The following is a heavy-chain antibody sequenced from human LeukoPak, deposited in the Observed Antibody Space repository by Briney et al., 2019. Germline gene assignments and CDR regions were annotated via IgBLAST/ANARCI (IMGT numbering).Heavy chain of an antibody. CDR1: GFTFSSYA. Sequence: GGSLRLSCAASGFTFSSYAMHWVRQAPGKGLEWVAVISYDVSNKYYADSVKGRFTISRDNSKNTRYLQMNSRRAEDTAVYYCAKARSTVTTTGGGFDYWGQGTLVTVSS. CDR2: ISYDVSNK. D-gene: IGHD4-17*01. J-gene: IGHJ4*02. V-gene: IGHV3-30*04. CDR3: AKARSTVTTTGGGFDY.